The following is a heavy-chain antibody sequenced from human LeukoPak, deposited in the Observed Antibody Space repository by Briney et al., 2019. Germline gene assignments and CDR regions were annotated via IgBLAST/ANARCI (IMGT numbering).Heavy chain of an antibody. D-gene: IGHD3-10*01. CDR2: IYSGGST. J-gene: IGHJ6*02. CDR3: ARDMVRRVNYYYGMDV. Sequence: GGSLRLSCAASGFTFFTYAMNWVRQAPGKGLEWVSVIYSGGSTYYADSVKGRFTISRDNSKNTLYLQMNSLRAEDTAVYYCARDMVRRVNYYYGMDVWGQGTTVTVAS. CDR1: GFTFFTYA. V-gene: IGHV3-66*01.